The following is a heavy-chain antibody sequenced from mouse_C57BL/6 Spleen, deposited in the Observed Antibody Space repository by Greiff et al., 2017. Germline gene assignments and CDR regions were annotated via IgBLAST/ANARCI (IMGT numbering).Heavy chain of an antibody. CDR3: ARHLLYGSSWDYAMDY. Sequence: VVKPGASVKLSCKASGYTFTEYTIHWVKQRSGQGLEWIGWFYPGSGSIKYNEKFKDKATLTADKSSSTVYMELSRLTSEDSAVYFCARHLLYGSSWDYAMDYWGQGTSVTVSS. V-gene: IGHV1-62-2*01. J-gene: IGHJ4*01. CDR2: FYPGSGSI. CDR1: GYTFTEYT. D-gene: IGHD1-1*01.